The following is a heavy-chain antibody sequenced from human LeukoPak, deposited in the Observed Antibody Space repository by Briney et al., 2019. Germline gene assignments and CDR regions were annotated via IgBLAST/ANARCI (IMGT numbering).Heavy chain of an antibody. J-gene: IGHJ6*02. V-gene: IGHV3-21*01. CDR2: ISSISSYI. CDR3: ARDPTPRYCSGGSCYTHYGMDV. CDR1: GFTFSSYS. D-gene: IGHD2-15*01. Sequence: PGGSRRLSCAASGFTFSSYSMNWVRQAPGKGLEWVSSISSISSYIYYADSVKGRFTISRDNAKNSLYLQMNSLRAEDTAVYYCARDPTPRYCSGGSCYTHYGMDVWGQGTTVTVSS.